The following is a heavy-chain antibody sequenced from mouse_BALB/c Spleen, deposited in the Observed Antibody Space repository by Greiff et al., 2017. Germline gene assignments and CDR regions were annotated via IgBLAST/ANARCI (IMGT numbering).Heavy chain of an antibody. CDR1: GYNFTSYW. CDR2: IYPGSGST. Sequence: QVQLQQPGAELVKPGTSVKLSCKASGYNFTSYWINWVKLRPGQGLEWIGDIYPGSGSTNYNEKFKSKATLTVDTSSSTAYMQLSSLASEDSGLYYCASCYAMDYWGQGTSVTVSS. V-gene: IGHV1-55*01. CDR3: ASCYAMDY. J-gene: IGHJ4*01.